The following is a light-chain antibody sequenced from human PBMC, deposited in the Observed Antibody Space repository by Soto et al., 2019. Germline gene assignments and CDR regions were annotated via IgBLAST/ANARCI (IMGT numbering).Light chain of an antibody. CDR1: SSDVGTYNL. CDR2: EVT. CDR3: SSYAGGSIWI. Sequence: QLVLTQPASVSGSPGESITISCNGTSSDVGTYNLVSWYQQHPGKAPKLIIYEVTKRPSGVSNRFSGSKSGNTASLTISGLQAEDEADYHCSSYAGGSIWIFGGGTKLTVL. J-gene: IGLJ2*01. V-gene: IGLV2-23*02.